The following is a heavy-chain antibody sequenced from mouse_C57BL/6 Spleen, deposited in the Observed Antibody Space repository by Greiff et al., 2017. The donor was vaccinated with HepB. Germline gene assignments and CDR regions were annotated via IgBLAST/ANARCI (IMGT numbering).Heavy chain of an antibody. V-gene: IGHV1-54*01. CDR1: GYAFTNYL. Sequence: QVQLQQSGAELVRPGTSVKVSCKASGYAFTNYLIEWVKQRPGQGLEWIGVINPGSGGTNYNEKFKGKATLTADKSSSTAYMPLSSLTSEDSAVYFCARDYYGTSPGFDYWGQGTTLTVSS. CDR3: ARDYYGTSPGFDY. J-gene: IGHJ2*01. CDR2: INPGSGGT. D-gene: IGHD1-1*01.